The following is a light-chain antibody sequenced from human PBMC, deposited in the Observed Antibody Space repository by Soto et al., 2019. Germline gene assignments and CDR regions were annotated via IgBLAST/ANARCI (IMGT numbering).Light chain of an antibody. CDR2: EVS. CDR3: SSYTISNTQV. V-gene: IGLV2-14*01. Sequence: QSALTQPASVSGSPGQSITISCTGTISDVGGYNYVSWYQQHPGKAPKLMIYEVSNRPSGVSNRFSASKSGNTASLTISGLQAEDEADYYCSSYTISNTQVFGGGTKLTVL. J-gene: IGLJ3*02. CDR1: ISDVGGYNY.